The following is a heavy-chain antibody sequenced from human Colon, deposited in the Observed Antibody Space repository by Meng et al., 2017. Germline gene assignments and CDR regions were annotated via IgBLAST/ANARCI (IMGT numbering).Heavy chain of an antibody. CDR2: MSSSGDTI. J-gene: IGHJ4*02. CDR3: ARDYDDTNYHSYFDY. D-gene: IGHD3-22*01. CDR1: GFRFSDYY. V-gene: IGHV3-11*01. Sequence: GESLKISCAAPGFRFSDYYMSWVRQAPGKGLEWISYMSSSGDTIGYADSARGRFTISRDNARNILYLQMSSLRAEDTAIYYCARDYDDTNYHSYFDYWGQGALVTVSS.